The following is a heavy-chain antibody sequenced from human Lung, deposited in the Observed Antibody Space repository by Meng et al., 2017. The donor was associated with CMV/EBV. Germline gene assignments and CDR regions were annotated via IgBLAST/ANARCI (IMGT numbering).Heavy chain of an antibody. CDR2: INPILSMA. V-gene: IGHV1-69*10. CDR1: GGTFDNYA. Sequence: SVXVSXKAPGGTFDNYAISWVRQAPGQGLEWMGGINPILSMATYPQRFQGRVTITADKSTTTAYMELSSLRSEDTALYYCARDFKTRRGIFGTVSGGYYGMDAGXQVTXVTV. D-gene: IGHD3-3*01. J-gene: IGHJ6*02. CDR3: ARDFKTRRGIFGTVSGGYYGMDA.